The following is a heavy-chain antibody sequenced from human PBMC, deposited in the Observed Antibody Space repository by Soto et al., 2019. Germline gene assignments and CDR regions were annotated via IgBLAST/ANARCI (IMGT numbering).Heavy chain of an antibody. CDR1: GYTFSVYH. Sequence: QVHLVQSGAEVKQPGASVKVSCKASGYTFSVYHMHWVRQAPGQGLEWMGWGHPNSGGTNYAQSFEGRVTMTRDTSITTAYMELSRLTSDDTAVYYCAKELQRGMDVWGQGTTVTVSS. J-gene: IGHJ6*01. D-gene: IGHD4-4*01. CDR3: AKELQRGMDV. CDR2: GHPNSGGT. V-gene: IGHV1-2*02.